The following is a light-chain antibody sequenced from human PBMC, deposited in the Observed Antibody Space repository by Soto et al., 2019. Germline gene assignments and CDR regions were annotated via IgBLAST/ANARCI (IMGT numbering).Light chain of an antibody. J-gene: IGLJ1*01. CDR2: DVS. CDR3: LSYTSSTTYV. CDR1: SSDVGGYNS. Sequence: QSVLTQPASVSGSPVQSITISCTGTSSDVGGYNSVSWYQQPPGKAPKLVIFDVSNRPSGVSNRFSGSKSGNTASLTISGLQPEDEADYYCLSYTSSTTYVFGTGTKVTVL. V-gene: IGLV2-14*01.